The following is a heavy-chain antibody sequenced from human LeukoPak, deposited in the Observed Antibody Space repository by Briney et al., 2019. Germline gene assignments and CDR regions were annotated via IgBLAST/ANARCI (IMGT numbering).Heavy chain of an antibody. CDR1: GYTFDGYY. D-gene: IGHD6-13*01. CDR3: ARDRGQQLVPYYYYYYMDV. V-gene: IGHV1-2*02. J-gene: IGHJ6*03. CDR2: INPYNGDT. Sequence: GASVKVSCKASGYTFDGYYMHWVRQAPGQGLEWMGWINPYNGDTNYAQKFQGRVTMTRDTSINTAYVELRSLRSDDTAVYYCARDRGQQLVPYYYYYYMDVWGKGTTVTVSS.